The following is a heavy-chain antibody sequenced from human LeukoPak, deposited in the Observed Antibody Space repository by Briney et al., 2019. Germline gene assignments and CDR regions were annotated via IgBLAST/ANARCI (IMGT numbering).Heavy chain of an antibody. J-gene: IGHJ4*02. CDR1: GGSISSGDYS. CDR3: ARGLLKYYDRSGYYPYYFDY. D-gene: IGHD3-22*01. Sequence: SETLSLTCAVSGGSISSGDYSWSWIRQPPGKGLEHIGYIYHSDTTYYNPSLKSRVTISVDESKNQFSLKLSSVTAADTAVHYCARGLLKYYDRSGYYPYYFDYWGQGTLVTVSS. V-gene: IGHV4-30-2*01. CDR2: IYHSDTT.